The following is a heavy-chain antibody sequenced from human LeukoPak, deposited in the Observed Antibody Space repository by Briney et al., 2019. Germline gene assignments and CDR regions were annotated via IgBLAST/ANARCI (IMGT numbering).Heavy chain of an antibody. CDR3: AKAVAVAPYYFDY. J-gene: IGHJ4*02. CDR1: GFTFSSYG. D-gene: IGHD6-19*01. V-gene: IGHV3-30*18. CDR2: ISYDGSNK. Sequence: GSLRLSCAASGFTFSSYGMHWVRQAPGKGLEWVAVISYDGSNKYYADPVKGRFNISRDNSKNTLYLQMNSLRAEDTAVYYCAKAVAVAPYYFDYWGQGTLVTVSS.